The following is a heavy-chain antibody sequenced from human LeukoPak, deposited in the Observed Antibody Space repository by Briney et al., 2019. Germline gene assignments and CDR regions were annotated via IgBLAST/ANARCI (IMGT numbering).Heavy chain of an antibody. D-gene: IGHD2-2*01. CDR1: GGSISSGGYY. V-gene: IGHV4-30-4*08. CDR3: ARSYCSSTSCYENWFDP. Sequence: SQTLSLTCTVSGGSISSGGYYWSWIRQHPGKGLEWVGYIYYSGSTYYNPSLKSRVTISVDTSKNQFSLKLSSVTAADTAVYYCARSYCSSTSCYENWFDPWGQGTLVTVSS. J-gene: IGHJ5*02. CDR2: IYYSGST.